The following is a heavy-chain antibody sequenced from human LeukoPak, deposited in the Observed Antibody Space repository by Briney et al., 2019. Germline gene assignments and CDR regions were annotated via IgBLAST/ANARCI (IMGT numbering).Heavy chain of an antibody. CDR2: IYYSGST. V-gene: IGHV4-59*01. J-gene: IGHJ5*02. CDR1: GGSISSYY. CDR3: ARSYGSGSYYRFGP. D-gene: IGHD3-10*01. Sequence: SETLSLTCTVSGGSISSYYWNWIRQPPGKGLEWVGYIYYSGSTNYNPSLKSRVTISVDTSKNQFSLKLSSVTAADTAVYYCARSYGSGSYYRFGPWGQGILVTVSS.